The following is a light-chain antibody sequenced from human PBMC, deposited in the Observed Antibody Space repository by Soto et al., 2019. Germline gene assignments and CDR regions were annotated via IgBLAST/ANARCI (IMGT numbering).Light chain of an antibody. CDR2: EVN. J-gene: IGLJ1*01. CDR1: GSDVGDYNY. Sequence: SVLTQPPSASGSPGQSVTISCTGTGSDVGDYNYVSWYQQHPGKAPKLMIYEVNKRPSGVPDRFSGSKSGNTASLTVSGLQAEDEANYYCSSYTGSSYVFGTGTKVTVL. V-gene: IGLV2-8*01. CDR3: SSYTGSSYV.